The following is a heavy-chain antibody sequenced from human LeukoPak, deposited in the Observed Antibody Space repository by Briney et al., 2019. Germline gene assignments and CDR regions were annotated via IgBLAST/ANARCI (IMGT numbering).Heavy chain of an antibody. D-gene: IGHD3-10*01. CDR3: ARSPLVTMVRGDD. Sequence: SETLSLTCTVSGYSISSGYYWGWIRQPPGKGLEWIGSIYHSGSTYYNPSLKSRVTISVGTSKNQFSLKLSSVTAADTAVYYCARSPLVTMVRGDDWGQGTLVTVSS. J-gene: IGHJ4*02. CDR1: GYSISSGYY. V-gene: IGHV4-38-2*02. CDR2: IYHSGST.